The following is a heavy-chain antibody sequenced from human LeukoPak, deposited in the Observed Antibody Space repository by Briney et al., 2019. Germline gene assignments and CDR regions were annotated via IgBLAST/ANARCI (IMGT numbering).Heavy chain of an antibody. CDR2: ISYDGSNK. V-gene: IGHV3-30*01. Sequence: GGSLRLSCAASGFTFSSYAMHRVRQAPGKGLEWVAVISYDGSNKYYADSVKGRFTISRDNSKNTLYLQMNSLRAEDTAVYYCARDGDYYDSSGELDYWGQGTLVTVSS. J-gene: IGHJ4*02. CDR3: ARDGDYYDSSGELDY. CDR1: GFTFSSYA. D-gene: IGHD3-22*01.